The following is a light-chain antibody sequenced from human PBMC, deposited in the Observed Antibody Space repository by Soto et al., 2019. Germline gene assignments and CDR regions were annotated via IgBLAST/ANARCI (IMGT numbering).Light chain of an antibody. J-gene: IGLJ3*02. CDR1: SSDVGKYSY. CDR2: EVS. V-gene: IGLV2-14*01. CDR3: SSFTTSSTWV. Sequence: QSVLTQPASVSGSPGQSIDISCTGTSSDVGKYSYVSWFQQYPGNAPKLMIYEVSNRPSGVSNRFSGSKSGNTASLTISGLQGEDEADYYCSSFTTSSTWVFGGGTKLTVL.